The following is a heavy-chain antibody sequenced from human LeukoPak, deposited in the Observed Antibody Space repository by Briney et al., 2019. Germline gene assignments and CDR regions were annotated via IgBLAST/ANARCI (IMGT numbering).Heavy chain of an antibody. D-gene: IGHD3-16*01. CDR3: ARGGDKNWFDP. Sequence: SETLSLTCAVYGGSFSGYYWSWIRQPPGKGLEWIGEINHSGSTNYNPSLKSRVTISVDTSKNQFSLKLSSVTAADTAVYYCARGGDKNWFDPWGQGTLVTVSS. J-gene: IGHJ5*02. CDR1: GGSFSGYY. V-gene: IGHV4-34*01. CDR2: INHSGST.